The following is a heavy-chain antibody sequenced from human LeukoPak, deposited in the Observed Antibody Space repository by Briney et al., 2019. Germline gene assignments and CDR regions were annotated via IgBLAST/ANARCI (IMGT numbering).Heavy chain of an antibody. CDR2: INPSGGST. V-gene: IGHV1-46*01. CDR3: ARGEYYYDSSGYPLYYYYYYMDV. Sequence: GASVKVSCKASGYTFTSYYMHWVRQAPGQGLEWMGIINPSGGSTSYAQKFQGRVTMTRDMSTSTVYMELSSLRSEDTAVYYCARGEYYYDSSGYPLYYYYYYMDVWGKGTTVTISS. D-gene: IGHD3-22*01. J-gene: IGHJ6*03. CDR1: GYTFTSYY.